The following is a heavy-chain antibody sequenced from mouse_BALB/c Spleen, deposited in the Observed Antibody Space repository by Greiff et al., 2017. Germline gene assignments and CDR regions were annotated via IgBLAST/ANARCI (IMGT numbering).Heavy chain of an antibody. CDR3: ARKGTTANFDY. CDR2: IYWDDDK. Sequence: QVTLKESGPGILQPSQTHSLTCSFSGFSLSTSGMGVSWIRQPSGKGLEWLAHIYWDDDKRYNPSLKSRLTISKDTSSNQVFLKITSVDTADTATYYCARKGTTANFDYWGQGTTLTVSS. D-gene: IGHD1-2*01. V-gene: IGHV8-12*01. J-gene: IGHJ2*01. CDR1: GFSLSTSGMG.